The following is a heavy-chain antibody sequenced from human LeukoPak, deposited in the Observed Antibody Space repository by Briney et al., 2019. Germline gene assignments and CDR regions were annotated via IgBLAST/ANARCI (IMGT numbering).Heavy chain of an antibody. D-gene: IGHD3-10*01. CDR2: LSNTGIAT. J-gene: IGHJ6*02. CDR1: GFTFSSYA. V-gene: IGHV3-23*01. Sequence: GGSLRLSCAACGFTFSSYAMSWVRQAPGKGLEWVSTLSNTGIATYYADSVKGRFTISRDNYENTLFLQMNYLRAEDTATYYCAKVPYSDYGSGRPPFMDVWGQGTTVAVSS. CDR3: AKVPYSDYGSGRPPFMDV.